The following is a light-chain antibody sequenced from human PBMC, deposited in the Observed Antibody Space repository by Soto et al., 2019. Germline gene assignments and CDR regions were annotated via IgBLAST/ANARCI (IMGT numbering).Light chain of an antibody. CDR3: SSYVGGNNVV. J-gene: IGLJ2*01. V-gene: IGLV2-8*01. CDR2: EVN. CDR1: SSDLGVYDY. Sequence: QSVLTQPPSASGSPGQSVTISCTGTSSDLGVYDYVSWYQQHPGKAPKLMIYEVNRRPSGVPDRFSGSKSGNTASLTVSGLQAADEANYYCSSYVGGNNVVFGGGTKLTVL.